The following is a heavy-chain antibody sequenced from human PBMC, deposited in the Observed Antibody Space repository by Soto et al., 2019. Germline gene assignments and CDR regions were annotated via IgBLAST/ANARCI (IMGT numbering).Heavy chain of an antibody. V-gene: IGHV1-18*01. CDR1: GYTFTSYG. J-gene: IGHJ6*03. CDR2: ISAYNGNT. Sequence: ASVKVSCKASGYTFTSYGISWVRQAPGQGLEWMGWISAYNGNTNYAQKLQGRVTMTTDTSTSTAYMELRSLRSDDTAVYYCARDRRRGGYYYYYMDVWGKGTTVTVSS. CDR3: ARDRRRGGYYYYYMDV.